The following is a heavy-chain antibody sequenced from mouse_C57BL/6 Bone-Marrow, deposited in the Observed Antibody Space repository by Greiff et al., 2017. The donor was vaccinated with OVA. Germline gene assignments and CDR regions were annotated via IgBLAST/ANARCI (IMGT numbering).Heavy chain of an antibody. Sequence: EVQLQQSGPELVKPGASVKISCKASGYTFTDYYMNWVKQSHGKSLEWIGDINPNNGGTSYNQKFKGKATLTVDKSSSTAYMELRSLTSEDSAVYYCSSYYGSSPYYFDYWGQGTTLTVSS. CDR2: INPNNGGT. CDR3: SSYYGSSPYYFDY. CDR1: GYTFTDYY. J-gene: IGHJ2*01. D-gene: IGHD1-1*01. V-gene: IGHV1-26*01.